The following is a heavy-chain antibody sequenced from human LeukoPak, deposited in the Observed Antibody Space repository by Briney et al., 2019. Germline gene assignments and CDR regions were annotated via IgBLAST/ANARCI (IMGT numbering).Heavy chain of an antibody. J-gene: IGHJ4*02. Sequence: GGSLRLSCAASGFTFSSYWMHWVRQAPGKGLVWVSRINSDGSSTSYADSVKGRFTISRDNSKNTLYLQMNSLRAEDTAVYYCARDEEWELRLGYYWGQGTLVTVSS. CDR1: GFTFSSYW. V-gene: IGHV3-74*01. D-gene: IGHD1-26*01. CDR3: ARDEEWELRLGYY. CDR2: INSDGSST.